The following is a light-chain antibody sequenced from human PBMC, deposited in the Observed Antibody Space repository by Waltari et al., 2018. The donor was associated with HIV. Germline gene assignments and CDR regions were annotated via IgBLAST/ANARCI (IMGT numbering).Light chain of an antibody. J-gene: IGLJ3*02. Sequence: SAVTQPASVYRLPGQSITISCTGDEDDFVVYNFVSWYQHHPGKLPIVILYDVDSRASGISARFSGSRSGHTASLNISGLRAEDEADYYCALFTDDSTLLFGGGTKVTVL. CDR1: EDDFVVYNF. CDR2: DVD. CDR3: ALFTDDSTLL. V-gene: IGLV2-14*01.